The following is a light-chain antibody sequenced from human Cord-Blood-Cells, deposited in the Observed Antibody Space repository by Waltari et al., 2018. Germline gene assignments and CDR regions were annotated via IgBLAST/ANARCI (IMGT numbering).Light chain of an antibody. Sequence: QPALTQPASVSGSPGQSITIPSPGPSMDVGSYNLVSWYQQNPGKAPKLMINEGSKRPSGVSNRFSGSKSGNAASLTISGLQAEDEADYYCCSYAGSSTVVFGGGTKLTVL. CDR3: CSYAGSSTVV. CDR2: EGS. CDR1: SMDVGSYNL. J-gene: IGLJ2*01. V-gene: IGLV2-23*01.